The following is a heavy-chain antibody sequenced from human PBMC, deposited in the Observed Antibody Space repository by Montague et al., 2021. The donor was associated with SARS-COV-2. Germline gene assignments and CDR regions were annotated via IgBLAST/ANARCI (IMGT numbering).Heavy chain of an antibody. CDR1: GDSISNYS. D-gene: IGHD5-12*01. Sequence: SETLSLTCSVSGDSISNYSWSWIRQSPGKGLEWIGYIYYSGSTNYNPSLTSRATISVDTSKNQFSLTLTSVSAADTAVYYCAGQLRVTTVATTGNYYAMDIWGQGTTVTVSS. J-gene: IGHJ6*02. CDR3: AGQLRVTTVATTGNYYAMDI. V-gene: IGHV4-59*08. CDR2: IYYSGST.